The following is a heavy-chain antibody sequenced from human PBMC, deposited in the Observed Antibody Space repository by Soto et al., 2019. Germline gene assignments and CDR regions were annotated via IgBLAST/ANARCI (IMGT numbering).Heavy chain of an antibody. J-gene: IGHJ2*01. Sequence: QVKLLQSGAEVKKPGASVKVSCKASGYIFTNYAMHWVRQAPGQGLEWMGWINAGNGYTKYSQKSQGRVTITRDTSATTVYMYVTILRSEDTAVYYCARGAALYVGHWYFDLWGRVTLVTVSS. CDR3: ARGAALYVGHWYFDL. CDR1: GYIFTNYA. CDR2: INAGNGYT. V-gene: IGHV1-3*01. D-gene: IGHD3-10*02.